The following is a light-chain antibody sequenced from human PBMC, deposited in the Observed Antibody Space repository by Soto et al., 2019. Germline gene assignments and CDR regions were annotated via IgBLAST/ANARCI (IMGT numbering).Light chain of an antibody. CDR3: LQDASYPYT. CDR1: QDVRND. CDR2: TIS. J-gene: IGKJ2*01. V-gene: IGKV1-6*01. Sequence: AVQMTQSQSSLSASVGDRVTITCRASQDVRNDLGWYQQKPGQAPKLLIYTISTLQSGVPSRFSGSGSGTDFTLTISSLQPEDSATYYCLQDASYPYTFGQGTNLEI.